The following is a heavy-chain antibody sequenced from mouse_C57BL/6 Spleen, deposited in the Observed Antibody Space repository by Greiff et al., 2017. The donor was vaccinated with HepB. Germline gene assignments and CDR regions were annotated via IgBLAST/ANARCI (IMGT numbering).Heavy chain of an antibody. D-gene: IGHD2-3*01. J-gene: IGHJ3*01. CDR1: GYTFTSYW. CDR2: IYPGSGST. CDR3: LGTYDGYYFFAC. Sequence: QVQLQQPGAELVKPGGSVKMSCKASGYTFTSYWITWVKQRPGQGLEWIGDIYPGSGSTNYNEKFKSKATLTVDTSSSTAYMQLSSLRSEDSAVYYCLGTYDGYYFFACWGQGTLVTVSA. V-gene: IGHV1-55*01.